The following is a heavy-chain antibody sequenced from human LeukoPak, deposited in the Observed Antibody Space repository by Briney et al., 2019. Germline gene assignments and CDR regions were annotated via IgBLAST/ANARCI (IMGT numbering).Heavy chain of an antibody. J-gene: IGHJ4*02. CDR2: ISSDSSYI. Sequence: GGSLRPSCVASGFTFSSLAMNWVRQAPGKGLEWVSSISSDSSYIDYADSVKGRFTISRDNARNSLYLQMNNLRAEDTAVYFCASLPWLVRWIYYWGQGTLVTVSS. V-gene: IGHV3-21*01. CDR1: GFTFSSLA. D-gene: IGHD6-19*01. CDR3: ASLPWLVRWIYY.